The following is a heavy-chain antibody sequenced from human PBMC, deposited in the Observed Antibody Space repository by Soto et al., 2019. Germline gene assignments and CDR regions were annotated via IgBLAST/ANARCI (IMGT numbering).Heavy chain of an antibody. CDR3: ARYIGGGMDV. Sequence: QVQLQESGPGLVKPSQTLSLTCTVSGGSISSGDYYWRWIRQPPGKGLEWNGYIYYSGSTNYNPSLKSRVTISVDTSKNQFSLKLSSVTAADTAVYYCARYIGGGMDVWGQGTTVTVSS. V-gene: IGHV4-30-4*01. J-gene: IGHJ6*02. CDR2: IYYSGST. CDR1: GGSISSGDYY. D-gene: IGHD5-12*01.